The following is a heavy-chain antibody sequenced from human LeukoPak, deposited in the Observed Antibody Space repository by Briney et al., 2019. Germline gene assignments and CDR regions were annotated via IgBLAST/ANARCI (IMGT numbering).Heavy chain of an antibody. CDR2: INHSGST. CDR1: GGSFSGYY. D-gene: IGHD6-19*01. V-gene: IGHV4-34*01. CDR3: ARGRVRSSGWYNDY. Sequence: SETLSLTCAVYGGSFSGYYWSWIRQPPGKGLEWIGEINHSGSTNYNPSLKSRVTISVDTSKDQFSLKLSSVTAADTAVYYCARGRVRSSGWYNDYRGQGTLVTVSS. J-gene: IGHJ4*02.